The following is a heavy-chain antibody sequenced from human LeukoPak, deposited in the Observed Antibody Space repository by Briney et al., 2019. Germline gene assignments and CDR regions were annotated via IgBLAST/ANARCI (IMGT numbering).Heavy chain of an antibody. CDR1: GFTFSDYY. Sequence: GGSLRLSCAASGFTFSDYYMNWIRQAPGKGLEWVSYIATSGTATWYADSVKGRFTISRVDAKNSLYLQMNSLRAEDTAMYYCARVTTGAAEWGQGTLVTVSS. CDR3: ARVTTGAAE. CDR2: IATSGTAT. J-gene: IGHJ4*02. D-gene: IGHD1-14*01. V-gene: IGHV3-11*01.